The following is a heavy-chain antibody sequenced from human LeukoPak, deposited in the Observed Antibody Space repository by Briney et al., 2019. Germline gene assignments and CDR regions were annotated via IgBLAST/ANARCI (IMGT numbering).Heavy chain of an antibody. D-gene: IGHD2-21*02. CDR3: ARVPYCGGDCYNYFDY. J-gene: IGHJ4*02. CDR2: IKQDGSEK. CDR1: GFTFSSYW. Sequence: PGGSLRPSCAASGFTFSSYWMSWVRQAPGKGLEWVANIKQDGSEKYYVDSVKGRFTISRDNAKNSLYLQMNSLRAEDTAVYYCARVPYCGGDCYNYFDYWGQGTLVTVSS. V-gene: IGHV3-7*01.